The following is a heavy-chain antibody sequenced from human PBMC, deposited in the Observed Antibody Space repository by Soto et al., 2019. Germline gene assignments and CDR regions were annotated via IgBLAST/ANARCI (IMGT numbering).Heavy chain of an antibody. J-gene: IGHJ4*02. Sequence: EVQLLGSGGGLVQPGGSLRLSCAASGFIFSDYGMAWVRQAPGKGLQWVSGISSNGVSTYYADSVKGRFTISRDNSIDTLFLEMNSLTVEDTAIYYCAKITVRQWLLSRYLDYWGQGSPVTVSS. V-gene: IGHV3-23*01. CDR1: GFIFSDYG. D-gene: IGHD3-3*01. CDR3: AKITVRQWLLSRYLDY. CDR2: ISSNGVST.